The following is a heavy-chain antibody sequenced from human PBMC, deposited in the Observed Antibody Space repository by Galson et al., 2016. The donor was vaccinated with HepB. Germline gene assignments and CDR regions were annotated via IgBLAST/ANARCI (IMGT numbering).Heavy chain of an antibody. CDR2: INSDGSTT. CDR3: ARAGSGSSFSRRRYYYYGLDV. V-gene: IGHV3-74*01. J-gene: IGHJ6*02. CDR1: GFSFSSSW. Sequence: SLRLSCAASGFSFSSSWMHWVRQAPGKGLMWVSRINSDGSTTSYADSVKGRFTISRDNAKNTLYVQINSLRAEDTVVYYCARAGSGSSFSRRRYYYYGLDVWGQGTTVTVSS. D-gene: IGHD6-6*01.